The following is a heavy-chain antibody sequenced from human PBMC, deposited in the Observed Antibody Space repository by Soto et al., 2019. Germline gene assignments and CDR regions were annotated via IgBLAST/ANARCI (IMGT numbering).Heavy chain of an antibody. V-gene: IGHV3-53*02. D-gene: IGHD6-13*01. CDR3: EREGLEAAHRDYYGMDD. J-gene: IGHJ6*01. Sequence: EVQLVETGGGLIQPGGSLRLSCAASGFTVSSNYMSWVRQAPGKGLEWVSVIYSGGSTYYADSVTGRCTISRDNSNNTLYLQMNSLRDKDTAVYYCEREGLEAAHRDYYGMDDWGQGTKGTV. CDR2: IYSGGST. CDR1: GFTVSSNY.